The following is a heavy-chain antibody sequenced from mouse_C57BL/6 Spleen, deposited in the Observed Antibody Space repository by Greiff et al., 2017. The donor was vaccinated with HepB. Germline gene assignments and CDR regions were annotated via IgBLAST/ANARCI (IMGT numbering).Heavy chain of an antibody. D-gene: IGHD1-1*01. J-gene: IGHJ2*01. CDR1: GYAFTNYL. V-gene: IGHV1-54*01. CDR2: INPGSGGT. CDR3: ARRDYGSSYGDYYFDY. Sequence: VQLQQSGAELVRPGTSVKVSCKASGYAFTNYLIEWVKQRPGQGLEWIGVINPGSGGTNYNEKFKGKATLTADKSSSTAYMQLSSLTSEDSAVYFCARRDYGSSYGDYYFDYWGQGTTLTVSS.